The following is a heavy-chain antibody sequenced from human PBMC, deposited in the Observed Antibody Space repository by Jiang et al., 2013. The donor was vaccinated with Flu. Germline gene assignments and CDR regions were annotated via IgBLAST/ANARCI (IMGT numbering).Heavy chain of an antibody. CDR2: IYPGDSDT. D-gene: IGHD3-22*01. CDR3: ARRASSSYRLDY. V-gene: IGHV5-51*03. CDR1: GYIFTNYW. J-gene: IGHJ4*02. Sequence: GAEVKKPGESLKISCKTSGYIFTNYWIGWVRQMPGKGLEWMGIIYPGDSDTRYSPSFQGQVSISADKSVTTAYLQWSSLKASDTAMYYCARRASSSYRLDYWGQGTLVTVSS.